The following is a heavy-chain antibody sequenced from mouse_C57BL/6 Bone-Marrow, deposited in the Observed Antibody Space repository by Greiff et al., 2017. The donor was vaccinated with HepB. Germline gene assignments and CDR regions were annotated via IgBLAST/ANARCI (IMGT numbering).Heavy chain of an antibody. Sequence: EVKLMESVAELVRPGASVKLSCTASGFNIKNTYMHWVKQRPEHGLEWSGRIYTANGNTKYAPKFQGKATITADTSSNTAYLQLSSLTSEDTAIYYCARDYYGSSYVAWFAYWGQGTLVTVSA. V-gene: IGHV14-3*01. CDR2: IYTANGNT. D-gene: IGHD1-1*01. CDR1: GFNIKNTY. CDR3: ARDYYGSSYVAWFAY. J-gene: IGHJ3*01.